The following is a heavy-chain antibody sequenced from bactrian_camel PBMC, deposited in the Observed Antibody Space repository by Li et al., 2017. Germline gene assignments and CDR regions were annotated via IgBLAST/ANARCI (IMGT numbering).Heavy chain of an antibody. CDR2: INSGGGST. Sequence: VQLVESGGDLVQPGGSLRLFCVASGFTFSTYPMTWVRQRPGKGLEWVSYINSGGGSTFYADHVKGRFTISRDNAKNTLYLQLNSLKTEDTAMYYCVNGASDVGYNYWGQGTQVTVS. D-gene: IGHD3*01. CDR3: VNGASDVGYNY. CDR1: GFTFSTYP. J-gene: IGHJ4*01. V-gene: IGHV3S31*01.